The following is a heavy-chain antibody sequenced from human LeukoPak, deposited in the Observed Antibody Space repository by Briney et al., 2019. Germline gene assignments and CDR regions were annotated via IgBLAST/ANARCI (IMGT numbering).Heavy chain of an antibody. Sequence: ASVKVSCKASGFTFTSYGFSWVRQAPGQGLEWMGWISGSKGSTYYAQKFQGRVTMTTDPSTNTAYMEMRGLRSDDTAVYYCARDRDNVRGPTTKTIGGYWGQGTLVTVSS. D-gene: IGHD3-10*02. CDR2: ISGSKGST. V-gene: IGHV1-18*01. J-gene: IGHJ4*02. CDR1: GFTFTSYG. CDR3: ARDRDNVRGPTTKTIGGY.